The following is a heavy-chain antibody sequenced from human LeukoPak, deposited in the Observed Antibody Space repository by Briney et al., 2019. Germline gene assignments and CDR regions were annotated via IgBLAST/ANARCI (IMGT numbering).Heavy chain of an antibody. Sequence: PGGSLRLSCAASGFTFSNYEMNWVRQAPGKGLEWVSYISSSGSTIYYADSVKGRFTISRDNAKNSLYLQMNSLRAEDTAVYYCASRRDYGDYDFDYWGQGTLVTVSS. D-gene: IGHD4-17*01. CDR2: ISSSGSTI. CDR3: ASRRDYGDYDFDY. CDR1: GFTFSNYE. V-gene: IGHV3-48*03. J-gene: IGHJ4*02.